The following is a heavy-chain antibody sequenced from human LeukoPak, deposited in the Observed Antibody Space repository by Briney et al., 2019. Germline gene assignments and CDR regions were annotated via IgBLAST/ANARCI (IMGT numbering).Heavy chain of an antibody. Sequence: GGSLRLSCAASGFTFSSYSMNWVRQAPGNGLKWVSSISSSSSYIYYADSVKGRFTIFRDNAKNSLYLQMNSLRAEDTAVYYCASGHYYGSGSYRDYWGQGTLVTVSS. CDR1: GFTFSSYS. V-gene: IGHV3-21*01. D-gene: IGHD3-10*01. CDR3: ASGHYYGSGSYRDY. CDR2: ISSSSSYI. J-gene: IGHJ4*02.